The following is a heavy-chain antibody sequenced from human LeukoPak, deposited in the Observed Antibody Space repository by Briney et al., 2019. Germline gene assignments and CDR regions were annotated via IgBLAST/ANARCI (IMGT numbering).Heavy chain of an antibody. J-gene: IGHJ6*03. Sequence: ASVKVSCKASGYSFTTYGINWVRQAPGQGLEWMGWINPNNGGTNYAQKFEGRVIMTRDTSSTVYMEVRRLRSDDTAIYYCARDAQFTVVVPAAKLNYMDVWGKGTTVTVSS. CDR1: GYSFTTYG. D-gene: IGHD2-2*01. CDR2: INPNNGGT. CDR3: ARDAQFTVVVPAAKLNYMDV. V-gene: IGHV1-2*02.